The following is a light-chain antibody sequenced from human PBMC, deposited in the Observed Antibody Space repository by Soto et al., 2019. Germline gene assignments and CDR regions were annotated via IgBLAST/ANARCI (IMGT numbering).Light chain of an antibody. Sequence: DIQMTQSPSTLSASVGDGVTITCRASQSIGRWLAWYQQKPGKAPKLLLYDASTLESGVPSRFRGSGSGTEFTLTISSLQPDDFATYYCQQARTFGQGTKLEIK. V-gene: IGKV1-5*01. CDR2: DAS. CDR3: QQART. J-gene: IGKJ2*01. CDR1: QSIGRW.